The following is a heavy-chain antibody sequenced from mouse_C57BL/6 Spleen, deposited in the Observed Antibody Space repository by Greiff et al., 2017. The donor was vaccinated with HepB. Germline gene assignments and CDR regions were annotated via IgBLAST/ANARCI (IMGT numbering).Heavy chain of an antibody. D-gene: IGHD2-4*01. Sequence: VQLKESGAELVKPGASVKLSCTASGFNIKDYYMHWVKQRTEQGLEWIGRIDPEDGETKYDPKFQGKATITADTSSNTAYLQLSSLTSEDTAVYYCAYDYDGAWFAYWGQGTLVTVSA. V-gene: IGHV14-2*01. CDR1: GFNIKDYY. CDR2: IDPEDGET. CDR3: AYDYDGAWFAY. J-gene: IGHJ3*01.